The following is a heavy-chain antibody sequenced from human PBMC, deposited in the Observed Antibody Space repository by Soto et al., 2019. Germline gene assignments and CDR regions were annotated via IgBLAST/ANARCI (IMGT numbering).Heavy chain of an antibody. Sequence: QVQLVQSGAEVKKPGSSVKVSCKASGGTLSSYAISWVRQAPGQGLEWMGGIIPIFGTANYAQKFQGRVTITADESTSTANMELSSLRYEYTAVYYCPRQTPQPDSGLVPEGMIVMKDGGQGTTVTGSS. CDR3: PRQTPQPDSGLVPEGMIVMKD. D-gene: IGHD2-2*01. CDR2: IIPIFGTA. J-gene: IGHJ6*02. CDR1: GGTLSSYA. V-gene: IGHV1-69*12.